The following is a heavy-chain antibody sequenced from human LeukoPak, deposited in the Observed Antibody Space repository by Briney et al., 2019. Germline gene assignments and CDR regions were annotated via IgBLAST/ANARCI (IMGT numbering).Heavy chain of an antibody. V-gene: IGHV3-7*01. D-gene: IGHD3-3*01. J-gene: IGHJ4*02. CDR1: GFTLSSYW. CDR3: ARVKDPIFGVLFF. CDR2: IKQDGSEK. Sequence: QSGGSLRLSCAAAGFTLSSYWMSWVSQAPGKGLEWVANIKQDGSEKYYVDSVKGRFTISRDNAKNSLYLQMNSLRAEDTAVYYCARVKDPIFGVLFFGGQGTLVTVSS.